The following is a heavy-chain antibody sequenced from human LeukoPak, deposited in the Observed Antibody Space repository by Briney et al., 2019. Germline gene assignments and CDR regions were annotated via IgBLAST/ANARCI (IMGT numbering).Heavy chain of an antibody. CDR3: ARAQRLLWFGAYYFDY. CDR1: GSSISSGYY. J-gene: IGHJ4*02. Sequence: SETLSLTCTVSGSSISSGYYWSWIRQPPGKGLEWIGEINHSGSTNYNPSLKSRVTISVDTSKNQFSLKLSSVTAADTAVYYCARAQRLLWFGAYYFDYWGQGTLVTVSS. V-gene: IGHV4-34*01. D-gene: IGHD3-10*01. CDR2: INHSGST.